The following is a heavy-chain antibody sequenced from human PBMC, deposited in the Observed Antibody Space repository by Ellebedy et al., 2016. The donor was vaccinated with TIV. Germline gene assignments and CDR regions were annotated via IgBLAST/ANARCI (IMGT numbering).Heavy chain of an antibody. CDR3: AREGAYDSGGYYELFDY. Sequence: ASVKVSRXASGYTFTSYYMHWVRQAPGQGLEWMGIINPSGGSTSYAQKFQGRVTMTRDTSSSTVYMELSSLRSEDTAVYYCAREGAYDSGGYYELFDYWGQGTLVTVSS. CDR2: INPSGGST. D-gene: IGHD3-22*01. V-gene: IGHV1-46*01. J-gene: IGHJ4*02. CDR1: GYTFTSYY.